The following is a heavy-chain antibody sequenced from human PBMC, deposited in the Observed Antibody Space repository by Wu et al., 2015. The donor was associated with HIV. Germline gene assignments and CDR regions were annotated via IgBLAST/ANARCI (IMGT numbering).Heavy chain of an antibody. CDR2: IIPIFGTA. V-gene: IGHV1-69*13. CDR1: GGTFSSYA. CDR3: ARARSGRYDGDYQYYFDY. Sequence: QVQLVQSGAEVKKPGSSVKVSCKASGGTFSSYAISWVRQAPGQGLEWMGRIIPIFGTANYAQKFQGRVTITADESTSTAYMELSSLRSEDTAVYYCARARSGRYDGDYQYYFDYWGQGTLVTVSS. J-gene: IGHJ4*02. D-gene: IGHD4-17*01.